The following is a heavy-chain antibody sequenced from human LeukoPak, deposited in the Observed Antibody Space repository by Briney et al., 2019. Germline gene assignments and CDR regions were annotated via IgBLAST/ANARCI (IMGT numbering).Heavy chain of an antibody. CDR3: ARGVLRYPGFDP. CDR2: IIPIFGTA. Sequence: SVKVSCKASGGTFSSYAISWVRQAPGQGLEWMGGIIPIFGTANYAQKFQGRVTITADESTSTAYMELSSLRSEDTAVYYCARGVLRYPGFDPWGQGTLVTVSS. J-gene: IGHJ5*02. V-gene: IGHV1-69*13. CDR1: GGTFSSYA. D-gene: IGHD3-9*01.